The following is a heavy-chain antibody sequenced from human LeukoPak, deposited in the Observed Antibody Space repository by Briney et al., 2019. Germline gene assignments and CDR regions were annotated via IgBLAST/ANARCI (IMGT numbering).Heavy chain of an antibody. CDR3: ARGPLHQLVGGYYYLDV. CDR1: GGSFSGYY. D-gene: IGHD6-6*01. V-gene: IGHV4-34*01. J-gene: IGHJ6*03. Sequence: SETLSLTCAVYGGSFSGYYWSWIRQPPGKGLEWIGEINHSGSTNYNPSLKSRVTISVDTSKNQFSLKLSSVTAADTAVYYCARGPLHQLVGGYYYLDVWGKGTTVTVSS. CDR2: INHSGST.